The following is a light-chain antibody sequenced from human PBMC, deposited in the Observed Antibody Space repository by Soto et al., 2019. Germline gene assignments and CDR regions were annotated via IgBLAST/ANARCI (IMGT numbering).Light chain of an antibody. Sequence: QSALTQPASVSGSPGQSITISCTGSSSDVGGYAYVSWYQQDPGKAPKLMVYDVNNRPAGVSNRFSGSKSGNTDALTISGFQSEDEADYYCSSYTDSSTVVFGGGTKLTVL. V-gene: IGLV2-14*03. CDR3: SSYTDSSTVV. J-gene: IGLJ3*02. CDR1: SSDVGGYAY. CDR2: DVN.